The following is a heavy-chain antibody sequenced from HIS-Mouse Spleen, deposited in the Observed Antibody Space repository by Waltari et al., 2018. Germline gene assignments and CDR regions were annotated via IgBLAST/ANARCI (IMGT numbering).Heavy chain of an antibody. J-gene: IGHJ4*02. CDR3: AREGDSGSYFDY. V-gene: IGHV3-7*01. Sequence: EVQLVESGGGLVQPGGSLRLSCAASGFTFSSYWMSWVRQAPGKGLEGVAKIKQDGSEKYYVDSVKGRFTISRDNAKNSLYLQMNSLRAEDTAVYYCAREGDSGSYFDYWGQGTLVTVSS. D-gene: IGHD1-26*01. CDR2: IKQDGSEK. CDR1: GFTFSSYW.